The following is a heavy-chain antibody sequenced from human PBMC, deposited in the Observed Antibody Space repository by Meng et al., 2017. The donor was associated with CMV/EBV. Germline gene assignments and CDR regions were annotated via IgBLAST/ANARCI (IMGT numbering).Heavy chain of an antibody. CDR2: IYYSGST. CDR3: ARVGRTSCYDY. V-gene: IGHV4-30-4*08. D-gene: IGHD2-2*01. J-gene: IGHJ4*02. CDR1: GGYISSGDYD. Sequence: VQLQESGPGLVKASQTPSLTCTVSGGYISSGDYDWSWIRQPPGKGLEWIGYIYYSGSTYYNPSLKSRVTISVDTSKNQFSLKLSSVTAADTAVYYCARVGRTSCYDYWGQGTLVTVSS.